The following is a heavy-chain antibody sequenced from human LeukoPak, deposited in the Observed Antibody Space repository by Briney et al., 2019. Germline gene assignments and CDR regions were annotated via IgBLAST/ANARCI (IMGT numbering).Heavy chain of an antibody. CDR2: INLNSGGT. Sequence: ASVKVSCKASGYTFTDYYMHWVRQAPGQGLEWMGWINLNSGGTNFAQRFQGRVTMTRDTPISTAYMDLSRLRSDDTAVYYCASDYDSSGYYSNAFDIWGQGTMVTVPS. CDR3: ASDYDSSGYYSNAFDI. J-gene: IGHJ3*02. V-gene: IGHV1-2*02. D-gene: IGHD3-22*01. CDR1: GYTFTDYY.